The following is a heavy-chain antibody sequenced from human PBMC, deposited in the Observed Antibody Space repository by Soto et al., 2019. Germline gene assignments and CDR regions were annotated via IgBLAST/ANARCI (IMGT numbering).Heavy chain of an antibody. CDR2: IYYSGST. V-gene: IGHV4-39*01. D-gene: IGHD5-12*01. Sequence: TSDTLSLTWTVSGGSISSSSYYWGWIRQPPGKGLEWIGSIYYSGSTYYNPSLKSRVTISVDTSKNQFSLKMSSVTAADTAVYHCARSGAGYSGPTSWFDPWGQGTLVTVSS. CDR1: GGSISSSSYY. J-gene: IGHJ5*02. CDR3: ARSGAGYSGPTSWFDP.